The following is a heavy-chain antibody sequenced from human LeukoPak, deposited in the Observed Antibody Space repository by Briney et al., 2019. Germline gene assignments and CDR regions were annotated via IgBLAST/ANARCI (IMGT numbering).Heavy chain of an antibody. D-gene: IGHD3-10*01. CDR1: GFSLRAYD. J-gene: IGHJ3*02. CDR3: AMRDRGYGLDI. CDR2: INGGGDIM. V-gene: IGHV3-23*01. Sequence: PGGSPRLSCAASGFSLRAYDLIWVRQAPGKGLDWVSIINGGGDIMMYEDSVKGRFTISRDNSKNTFYLQMNSLRVEDTAVYYCAMRDRGYGLDIWGQGTMVTVSS.